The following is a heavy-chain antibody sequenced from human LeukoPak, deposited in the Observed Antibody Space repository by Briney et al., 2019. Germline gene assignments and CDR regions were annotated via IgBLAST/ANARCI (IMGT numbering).Heavy chain of an antibody. CDR3: ARDAQERILLWFGELTYYYYMDV. CDR2: INPNSGGT. Sequence: ASVKVSCKASGYTFISYGISWVRQAPRQGLEWMGWINPNSGGTNYAQKFQGRVTMTRDTSISTAYMELSRLRSDDTAVYYCARDAQERILLWFGELTYYYYMDVWGKGTTVTISS. CDR1: GYTFISYG. J-gene: IGHJ6*03. D-gene: IGHD3-10*01. V-gene: IGHV1-2*02.